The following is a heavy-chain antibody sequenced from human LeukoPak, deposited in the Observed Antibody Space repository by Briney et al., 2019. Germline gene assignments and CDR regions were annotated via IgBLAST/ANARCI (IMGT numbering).Heavy chain of an antibody. J-gene: IGHJ4*02. CDR3: AKVTGGDMMTYGGLDY. CDR2: ISGNGDTT. Sequence: QSGGSLRLSCAASEFTFSSYSMNWVRQAPGKGLEWVSAISGNGDTTYYTDSVKGRFTISRDNSKNTLYLQMNSLRAEDTAVYYCAKVTGGDMMTYGGLDYWGQGTLVTVSS. D-gene: IGHD3-16*01. CDR1: EFTFSSYS. V-gene: IGHV3-23*01.